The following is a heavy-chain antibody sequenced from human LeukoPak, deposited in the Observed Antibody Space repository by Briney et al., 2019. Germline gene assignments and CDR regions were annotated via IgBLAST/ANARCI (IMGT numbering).Heavy chain of an antibody. CDR2: ITGSGDGT. D-gene: IGHD3-10*01. J-gene: IGHJ4*02. CDR1: GFTFSIYA. V-gene: IGHV3-23*01. Sequence: QPGGSLRLSCVASGFTFSIYAMTWVRQAPGKGLEWVSAITGSGDGTYHADSVKGRFTISRDNSKNTVYLQMNSLRVEDTAVYYCAKDLQGVFDYWGQGTLLTVSS. CDR3: AKDLQGVFDY.